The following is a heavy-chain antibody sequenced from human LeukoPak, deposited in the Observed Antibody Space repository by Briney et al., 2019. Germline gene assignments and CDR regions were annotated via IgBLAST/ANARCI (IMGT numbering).Heavy chain of an antibody. D-gene: IGHD2-8*02. Sequence: SETLSLTCTVTGGSISTRNHYWGWLRQPPRKGLEWIGSIGYTGTTNSNPSLKSRVTLSVDTSKNQVSLTLSSVTAADTAVYFCARRMGSGATYPRTFDYWGQGTLVTVSS. CDR2: IGYTGTT. CDR3: ARRMGSGATYPRTFDY. V-gene: IGHV4-39*01. CDR1: GGSISTRNHY. J-gene: IGHJ4*02.